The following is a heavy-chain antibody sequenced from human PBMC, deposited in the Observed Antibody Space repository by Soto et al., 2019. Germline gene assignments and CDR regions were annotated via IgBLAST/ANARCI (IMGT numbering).Heavy chain of an antibody. CDR1: GFTFSSYA. CDR3: ARGGSGYYHEFDY. J-gene: IGHJ4*02. V-gene: IGHV3-23*01. CDR2: ISGSGGST. D-gene: IGHD3-22*01. Sequence: PGGSLRLSCAASGFTFSSYAMSWVRQAPGKGLEWVSAISGSGGSTYYADSVKGRFTISRDNSKNTLYLQMNSLRAEDTAVYYCARGGSGYYHEFDYWGQGTLVTVSS.